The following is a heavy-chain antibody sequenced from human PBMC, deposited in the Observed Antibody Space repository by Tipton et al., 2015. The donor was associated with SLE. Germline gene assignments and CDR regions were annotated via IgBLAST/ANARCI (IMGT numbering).Heavy chain of an antibody. CDR3: ARVYRYYNSWPCFDY. Sequence: QLVQSGVEVKKPGASVKVSCKASGYTFSSYGITWVRQAPGQGLEWMGWISASNDNAKFAQKFQGRVTMTTDASTGTAYMDLRSLRSDDTAVYYCARVYRYYNSWPCFDYWGQGTLVTVSS. CDR2: ISASNDNA. V-gene: IGHV1-18*01. J-gene: IGHJ4*02. CDR1: GYTFSSYG. D-gene: IGHD3-9*01.